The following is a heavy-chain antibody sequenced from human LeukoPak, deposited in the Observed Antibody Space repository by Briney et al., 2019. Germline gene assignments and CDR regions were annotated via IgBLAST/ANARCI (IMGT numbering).Heavy chain of an antibody. J-gene: IGHJ4*02. V-gene: IGHV4-30-4*08. CDR2: IYYSGST. D-gene: IGHD3-22*01. Sequence: SETLSLTCTISGDSISSSSYYWSWIRQPPGKGLEWIGYIYYSGSTLSSPSLRSRVTISVDTSKSQFSLKLSSVTAADTAVYYCARSPSYYDSSGFHYYFDYWGQGTLVTVSS. CDR1: GDSISSSSYY. CDR3: ARSPSYYDSSGFHYYFDY.